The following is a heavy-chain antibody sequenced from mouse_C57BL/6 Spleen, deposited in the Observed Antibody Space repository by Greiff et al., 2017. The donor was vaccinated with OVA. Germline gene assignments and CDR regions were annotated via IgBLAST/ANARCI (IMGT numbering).Heavy chain of an antibody. CDR3: TDGDYDSNYFDY. Sequence: EVKLMESGGGLVQPGGSMKLSCVASGFTFSNYWMNWVRQSPEKGLEWVAQIRLKSDNYATHYAESVKGRFTISRDDSKSSVYLQMNNLRAEDTGIYYCTDGDYDSNYFDYWGQGTTLTVSS. J-gene: IGHJ2*01. V-gene: IGHV6-3*01. D-gene: IGHD2-4*01. CDR1: GFTFSNYW. CDR2: IRLKSDNYAT.